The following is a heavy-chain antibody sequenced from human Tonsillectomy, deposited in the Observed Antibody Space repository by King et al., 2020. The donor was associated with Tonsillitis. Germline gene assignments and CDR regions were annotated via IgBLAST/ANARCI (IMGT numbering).Heavy chain of an antibody. CDR1: GFTFSSYG. CDR3: AKDWASEQLAY. CDR2: ISYDGSNK. V-gene: IGHV3-30*18. Sequence: QLVQSGGGVVQPGRSLRLSCAASGFTFSSYGMHWVRQAPGKGLEWVAVISYDGSNKYYADSVKGRFTISRDNSKNTLYLQMNSLRAEDTAVYYCAKDWASEQLAYWGQGTLVTVSS. J-gene: IGHJ4*02. D-gene: IGHD6-13*01.